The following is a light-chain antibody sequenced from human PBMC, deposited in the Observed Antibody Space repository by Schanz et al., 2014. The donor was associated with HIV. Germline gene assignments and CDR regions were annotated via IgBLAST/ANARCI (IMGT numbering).Light chain of an antibody. CDR1: QSVSSSF. Sequence: EIVLTQSPGTLSLSPGERASLSCRSSQSVSSSFLAWYQQKPGQAPRLLIYGASSRATGIPARFSGSGSGTDFTLTINRLEPEDFAIYYCQQYDSSTWTFGQGTKVEI. CDR2: GAS. CDR3: QQYDSSTWT. J-gene: IGKJ1*01. V-gene: IGKV3-20*01.